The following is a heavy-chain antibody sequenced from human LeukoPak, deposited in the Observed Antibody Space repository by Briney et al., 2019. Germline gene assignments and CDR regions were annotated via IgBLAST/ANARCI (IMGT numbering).Heavy chain of an antibody. Sequence: GGSLRLSCAASGFTFSSHNMNWVRQAPGKGLEWVSSISSSSYIYYADSMKGRFTISRDNAKNSLYLQMNSLRAEDTAVYYCARDGQYYYYMDVWGKGTTVTVSS. CDR1: GFTFSSHN. J-gene: IGHJ6*03. CDR3: ARDGQYYYYMDV. CDR2: ISSSSYI. V-gene: IGHV3-21*01.